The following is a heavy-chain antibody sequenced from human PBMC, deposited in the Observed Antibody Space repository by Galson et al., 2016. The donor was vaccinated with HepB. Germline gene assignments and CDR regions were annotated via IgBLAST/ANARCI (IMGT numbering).Heavy chain of an antibody. CDR3: ARTSHRECTGTRCVNFRYYYYYMDV. CDR1: GFTVSTYY. D-gene: IGHD2-2*01. CDR2: MFYGGTT. V-gene: IGHV3-53*01. J-gene: IGHJ6*03. Sequence: SLRLSCAASGFTVSTYYMNWVRQAPGKGLEWVSGMFYGGTTYYADSVEGRFTTIRDDSMNTFYLQMNSLTAEDTAVYFCARTSHRECTGTRCVNFRYYYYYMDVWGKGTTVTVS.